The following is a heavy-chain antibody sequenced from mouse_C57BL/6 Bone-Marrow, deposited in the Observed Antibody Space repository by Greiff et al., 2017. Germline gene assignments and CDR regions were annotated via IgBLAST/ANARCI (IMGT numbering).Heavy chain of an antibody. CDR1: GYTFTDYY. Sequence: VQLQQSGPELVKPGASVKISCKASGYTFTDYYMNWVKQSHGKSLEWIGDINPNNGGTSYNQKFKGKATLTVDQSSSTAYMELRSLTSEDSAVYYCARRILIDYWGQGTTLTVSS. CDR2: INPNNGGT. J-gene: IGHJ2*01. CDR3: ARRILIDY. V-gene: IGHV1-26*01.